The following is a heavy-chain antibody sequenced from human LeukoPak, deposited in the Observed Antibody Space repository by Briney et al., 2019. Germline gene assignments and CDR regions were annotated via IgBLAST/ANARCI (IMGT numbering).Heavy chain of an antibody. Sequence: PGGSLRLSCAASGFTLSNDAMTWVRQAPGKGLEWVSSITGSGALTYYADSVKGRFTISKDNAMDTLFLQMNSLRADDTAVYYCAKDRVDGSGSQFDSWGQGSLVTVSS. CDR1: GFTLSNDA. V-gene: IGHV3-23*01. CDR2: ITGSGALT. D-gene: IGHD3-10*01. CDR3: AKDRVDGSGSQFDS. J-gene: IGHJ4*02.